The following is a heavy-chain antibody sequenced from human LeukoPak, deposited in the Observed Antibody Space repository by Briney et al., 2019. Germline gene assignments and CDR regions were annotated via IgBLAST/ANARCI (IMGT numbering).Heavy chain of an antibody. CDR1: GFTFGTYA. V-gene: IGHV3-23*01. CDR3: AKGYCRGISCYSDY. D-gene: IGHD2-2*02. Sequence: GGSLRLSCAASGFTFGTYAMGWVRQAPGKGLEWVSAISSSGTRTYYADSVKGRFTISRDNSKNTLYLQMNSLRAEDTALYYCAKGYCRGISCYSDYWGQGTLVTVSS. CDR2: ISSSGTRT. J-gene: IGHJ4*02.